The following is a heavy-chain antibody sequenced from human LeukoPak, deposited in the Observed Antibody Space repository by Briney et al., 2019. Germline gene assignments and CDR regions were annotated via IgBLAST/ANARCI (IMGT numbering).Heavy chain of an antibody. CDR2: IYYSGST. Sequence: PSETLSLTCTVSGGSISSYYWSWIRQPPGKGLEWIGYIYYSGSTNYNPSLKSRVTISVDTSKNQFSLKLSSVTAADTAVYYCARCPPGGGYNSNPPHYYYGMDVWGQGTTVTVSS. D-gene: IGHD5-24*01. CDR1: GGSISSYY. V-gene: IGHV4-59*01. CDR3: ARCPPGGGYNSNPPHYYYGMDV. J-gene: IGHJ6*02.